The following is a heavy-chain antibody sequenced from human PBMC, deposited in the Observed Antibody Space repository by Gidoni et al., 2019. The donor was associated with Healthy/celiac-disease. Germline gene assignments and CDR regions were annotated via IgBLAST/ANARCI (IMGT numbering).Heavy chain of an antibody. CDR3: ARDRVRYCSSTSCWEIDY. CDR1: GFTFRTYA. J-gene: IGHJ4*02. CDR2: ISSKGGST. Sequence: EVQLVESGGGLVQPGGSLRLSCAASGFTFRTYAMHWVRQAPGKGLEYVSAISSKGGSTYYANSVKGRFTISRYNSKNTLYLQMGSLRAEDMAVYYWARDRVRYCSSTSCWEIDYWGQGTLVTVSS. D-gene: IGHD2-2*01. V-gene: IGHV3-64*01.